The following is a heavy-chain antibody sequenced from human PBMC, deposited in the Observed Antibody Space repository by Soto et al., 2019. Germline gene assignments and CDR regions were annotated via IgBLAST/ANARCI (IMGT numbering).Heavy chain of an antibody. CDR1: GFTFRIYA. Sequence: PGGSLRLSCAASGFTFRIYAMSWVRQAPGKGLEWVSTISSNSAYIYYTDALRGRFTISRDNAKNSLHLQMNSLRAEDTAVYYCTRDASRDSSARGWFDPWGPGTLVTVSS. CDR3: TRDASRDSSARGWFDP. V-gene: IGHV3-21*01. D-gene: IGHD6-13*01. CDR2: ISSNSAYI. J-gene: IGHJ5*02.